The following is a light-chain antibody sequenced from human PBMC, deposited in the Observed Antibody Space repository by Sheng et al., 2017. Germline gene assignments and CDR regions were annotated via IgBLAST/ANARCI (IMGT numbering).Light chain of an antibody. CDR1: QDISNY. V-gene: IGKV1-39*01. Sequence: DIQMTQSPSSLSASVGDRVTITCQASQDISNYLNWYQQKPGKAPRLLIHAASNLQSGVPSRFSGSGSGADFTLTISSLQPEDFATYYCQEYNSALFTFGPGTKVDIK. CDR3: QEYNSALFT. J-gene: IGKJ3*01. CDR2: AAS.